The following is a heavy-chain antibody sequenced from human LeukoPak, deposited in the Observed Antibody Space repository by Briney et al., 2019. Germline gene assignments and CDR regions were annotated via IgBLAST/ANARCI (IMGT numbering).Heavy chain of an antibody. Sequence: SETLSLTCTVSGGSISSYYWSWIRQPPGKGPEWIGYIYYSGSTNYNPSLKSRVTISVDTSKNQFSLKLSSVTAADTAVYYCARGGYSSSWDYIDYWGQGTLVTVSS. CDR3: ARGGYSSSWDYIDY. CDR1: GGSISSYY. D-gene: IGHD6-13*01. V-gene: IGHV4-59*01. J-gene: IGHJ4*02. CDR2: IYYSGST.